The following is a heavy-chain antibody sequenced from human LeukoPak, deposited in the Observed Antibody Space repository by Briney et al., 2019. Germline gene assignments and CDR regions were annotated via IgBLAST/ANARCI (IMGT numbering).Heavy chain of an antibody. CDR2: IYGSGST. D-gene: IGHD6-19*01. CDR1: GDSLSSHY. V-gene: IGHV4-59*08. CDR3: ARNVGWYSHDS. J-gene: IGHJ4*02. Sequence: SEILSLTCTVSGDSLSSHYWSWIRQPPGKGLEWIGYIYGSGSTHYDPSLRSRVTISEDTSKNQFSLKLTSVTAADTAVYYCARNVGWYSHDSWGQGTLVTVSS.